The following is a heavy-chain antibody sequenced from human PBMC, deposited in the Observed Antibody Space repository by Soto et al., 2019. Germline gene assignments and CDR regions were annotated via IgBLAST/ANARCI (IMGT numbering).Heavy chain of an antibody. CDR2: FHNSGII. D-gene: IGHD1-1*01. V-gene: IGHV4-39*06. J-gene: IGHJ4*02. CDR1: GGSISDSNDH. CDR3: ARLVDRNWYPFFFDY. Sequence: SETLSLTCTVSGGSISDSNDHWGWIRQSPGQGLEWIGSFHNSGIINYSPSLKSRVSISVDTSKNQVPLKVHSVTAADTAVYYCARLVDRNWYPFFFDYWGQGTQVTVSS.